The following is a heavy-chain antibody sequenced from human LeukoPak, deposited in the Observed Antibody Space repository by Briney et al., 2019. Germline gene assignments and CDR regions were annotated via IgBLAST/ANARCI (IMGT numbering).Heavy chain of an antibody. J-gene: IGHJ2*01. CDR3: ARDLIAVAGTLVGWYFDL. CDR2: ISYDGSNK. V-gene: IGHV3-30-3*01. Sequence: PGGSLRLSCAAPGFTFSSYAMHWVRQAPGKGLEWVAVISYDGSNKYYADSVKGRFTISRDNSKNTLYLQMNSLRAEDTAVYYCARDLIAVAGTLVGWYFDLWGRGTLVTVSS. D-gene: IGHD6-19*01. CDR1: GFTFSSYA.